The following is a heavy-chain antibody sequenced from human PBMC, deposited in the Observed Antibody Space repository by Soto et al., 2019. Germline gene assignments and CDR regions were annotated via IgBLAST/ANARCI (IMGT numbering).Heavy chain of an antibody. CDR1: GYTFTDYY. D-gene: IGHD6-19*01. J-gene: IGHJ4*02. CDR3: ARKGLTGAGLGY. V-gene: IGHV1-2*02. CDR2: INPNSGGT. Sequence: QVQLVQSGAEVKKPGASVKVSCKASGYTFTDYYIHWGRQAPGQGLEWMGWINPNSGGTNYAQNFQGRVTMTRDTASSTAYMELSRLRSDDTAVYYWARKGLTGAGLGYWGQGTLVTVSS.